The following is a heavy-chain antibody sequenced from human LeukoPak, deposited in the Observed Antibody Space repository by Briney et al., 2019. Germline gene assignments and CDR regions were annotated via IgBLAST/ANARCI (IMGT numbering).Heavy chain of an antibody. J-gene: IGHJ4*02. CDR3: ARDPAVAGKGEVDY. CDR1: GGSISSSSYY. CDR2: IYYSGST. Sequence: SETPSLTCTVSGGSISSSSYYWGWIRQPPGKGLEWIGSIYYSGSTYYNPSLKSRVTISVDTSKNQFSLKLSSVTAADTAVYYCARDPAVAGKGEVDYWGQGTLVTVSS. V-gene: IGHV4-39*02. D-gene: IGHD6-19*01.